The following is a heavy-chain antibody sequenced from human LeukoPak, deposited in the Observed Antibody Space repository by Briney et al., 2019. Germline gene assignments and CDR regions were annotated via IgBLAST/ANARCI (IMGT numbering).Heavy chain of an antibody. J-gene: IGHJ3*02. D-gene: IGHD5-18*01. CDR1: GFTFSTYA. Sequence: GGSLRLSCAASGFTFSTYAMSWVRHFPGKGLEWVSALGDRTYYADSVKGRFTISRDNSRNTLYLQMNSLRVEDTAVYYCARRERLGYSYGRGTLDIWGQGTMVTVSS. CDR2: LGDRT. CDR3: ARRERLGYSYGRGTLDI. V-gene: IGHV3-23*01.